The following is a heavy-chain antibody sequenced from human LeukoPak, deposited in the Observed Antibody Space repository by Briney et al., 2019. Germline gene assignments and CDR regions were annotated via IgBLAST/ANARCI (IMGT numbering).Heavy chain of an antibody. J-gene: IGHJ3*02. CDR2: IHYSGST. D-gene: IGHD3-22*01. CDR3: ARTYYYDSSDAFDI. V-gene: IGHV4-59*01. Sequence: SETLSLTCTVSGGSISSYYWSWIRQPPGKGLEWIGYIHYSGSTNYNPSLKSRVTISVDTSKNQFSLKLSSVTAADTAVYYCARTYYYDSSDAFDIWGQGTMVTVSS. CDR1: GGSISSYY.